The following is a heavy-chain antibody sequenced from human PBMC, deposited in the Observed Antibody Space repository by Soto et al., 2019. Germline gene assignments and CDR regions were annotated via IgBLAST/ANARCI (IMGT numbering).Heavy chain of an antibody. CDR1: GFRFSTYD. V-gene: IGHV3-23*01. CDR3: VRQAKLTTVTANAGYYYGLDV. D-gene: IGHD4-4*01. CDR2: MSGSGSGT. Sequence: GGSLRLSCAASGFRFSTYDMSWVRQAPGKGLGGVSVMSGSGSGTYYADSVKGRFTISRDNSKNTLYLQMNSLRAGDTAVYYCVRQAKLTTVTANAGYYYGLDVWGQGTTVTVSS. J-gene: IGHJ6*02.